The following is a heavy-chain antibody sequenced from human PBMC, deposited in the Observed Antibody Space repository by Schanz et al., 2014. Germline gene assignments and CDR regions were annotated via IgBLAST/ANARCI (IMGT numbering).Heavy chain of an antibody. Sequence: QVQLQESGPGLVKPSQTLSLTCSVSGGSISSGGYFWTWIRQHPGKGLEWIGHIDYRGNPYYNESLKSRLTTSPHASDNQFSLPLHSVTAADTAVYYCARVRPGFAIDPWGQGTLVTVSS. CDR3: ARVRPGFAIDP. J-gene: IGHJ5*02. V-gene: IGHV4-31*03. CDR2: IDYRGNP. D-gene: IGHD6-25*01. CDR1: GGSISSGGYF.